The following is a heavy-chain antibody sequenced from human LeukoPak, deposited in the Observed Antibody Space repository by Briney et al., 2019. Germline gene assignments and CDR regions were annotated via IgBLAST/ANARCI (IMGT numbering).Heavy chain of an antibody. J-gene: IGHJ3*01. CDR3: ARDRRYYYSSGTFYRDAFDL. V-gene: IGHV1-46*01. CDR1: RYTFTSYY. CDR2: INPSGGST. Sequence: GASVKVSCKASRYTFTSYYMHWVRQAPGQGLEWMGIINPSGGSTSYAQKFQGRVTITAAKYTSTAYMELSSLRSDDTAVYYCARDRRYYYSSGTFYRDAFDLWGQGTLVTVSS. D-gene: IGHD3-10*01.